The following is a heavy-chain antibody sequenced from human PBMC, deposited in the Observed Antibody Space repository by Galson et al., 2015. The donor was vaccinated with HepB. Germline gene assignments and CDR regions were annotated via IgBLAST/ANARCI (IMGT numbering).Heavy chain of an antibody. Sequence: SLRLSCAASGFTFSSYAMHWVRQAPGKGLEWVAVISYDGSNKYYADSVKGRFTISRDNSKNTLYLQMNSLRAEDTAVYYCARGGRNADYWGQGTLVTVSS. CDR1: GFTFSSYA. CDR2: ISYDGSNK. CDR3: ARGGRNADY. J-gene: IGHJ4*02. D-gene: IGHD1-1*01. V-gene: IGHV3-30-3*01.